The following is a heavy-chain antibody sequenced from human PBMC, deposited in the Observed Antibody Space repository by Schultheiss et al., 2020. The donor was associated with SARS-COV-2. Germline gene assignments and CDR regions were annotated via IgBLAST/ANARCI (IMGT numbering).Heavy chain of an antibody. CDR1: GGSISSYY. CDR3: ARGPRLRYYYYGMDV. Sequence: SETLSLTCTVSGGSISSYYWSWIRQPPGKGLEWIGYIYYSGSTNYNPSLKSRVTISVDTSKNQFSLKLSSVTAADTAVYYCARGPRLRYYYYGMDVWGQGTTVTVSS. CDR2: IYYSGST. J-gene: IGHJ6*02. V-gene: IGHV4-59*12.